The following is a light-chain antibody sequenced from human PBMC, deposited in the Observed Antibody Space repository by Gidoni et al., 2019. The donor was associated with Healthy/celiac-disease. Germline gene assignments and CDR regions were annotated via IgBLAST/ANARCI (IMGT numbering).Light chain of an antibody. Sequence: EIVMTQSPATLSVSPGERATLSGRASQSVSSNLAWYQQKPGQAPRLLIYGASTRATGIPARFSGSGSGTEFTLTISSLQYEDFAVYYCQQYNNWSYTFGQGTKLEIK. J-gene: IGKJ2*01. CDR3: QQYNNWSYT. CDR1: QSVSSN. CDR2: GAS. V-gene: IGKV3-15*01.